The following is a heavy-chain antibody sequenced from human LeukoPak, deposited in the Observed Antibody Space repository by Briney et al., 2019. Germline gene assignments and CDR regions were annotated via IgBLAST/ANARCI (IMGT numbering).Heavy chain of an antibody. V-gene: IGHV1-8*01. CDR2: MNPNSGNT. J-gene: IGHJ6*02. CDR3: ARAGSDIVVVPVSLYGMDV. CDR1: GYTFTSYD. D-gene: IGHD2-2*01. Sequence: GASVKVSCKASGYTFTSYDINWVRQATGQGLEWMGWMNPNSGNTGYAQKLQGRVTMTRNTSISTAYMELSSLRSEDTAVYYCARAGSDIVVVPVSLYGMDVWGQGTTVTVSS.